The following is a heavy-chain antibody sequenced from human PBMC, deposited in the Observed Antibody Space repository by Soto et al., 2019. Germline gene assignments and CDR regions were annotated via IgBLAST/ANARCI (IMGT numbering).Heavy chain of an antibody. CDR2: IYYSGST. V-gene: IGHV4-59*01. CDR1: GGSISSYY. D-gene: IGHD6-13*01. Sequence: PSETLSLTCTVSGGSISSYYWSWIRQPPGKGLEWIGYIYYSGSTNYNPSLKSRVTISVDTSKNQFSLKLSSVTAADTAVYYCARDTRLAAADYYYYYYVDVWGKGTTVSVSS. J-gene: IGHJ6*03. CDR3: ARDTRLAAADYYYYYYVDV.